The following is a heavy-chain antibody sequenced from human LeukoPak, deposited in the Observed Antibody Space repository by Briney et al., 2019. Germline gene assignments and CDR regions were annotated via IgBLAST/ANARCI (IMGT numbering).Heavy chain of an antibody. CDR1: GFTFSNYA. J-gene: IGHJ4*02. D-gene: IGHD6-19*01. CDR3: ARSRWLDAFDY. CDR2: ISNSGDAT. Sequence: GSLRLSCVTSGFTFSNYATSWVRQAPGKGLEWVSSISNSGDATYYAESVKGRFTVSRDNSKNTLYLQMNSLRADDTAVYYCARSRWLDAFDYWGQGTLVTVSS. V-gene: IGHV3-23*01.